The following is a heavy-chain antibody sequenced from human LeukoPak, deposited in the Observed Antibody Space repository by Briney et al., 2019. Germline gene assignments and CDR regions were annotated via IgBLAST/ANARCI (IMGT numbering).Heavy chain of an antibody. J-gene: IGHJ4*02. CDR1: GDSITSSSYH. V-gene: IGHV4-39*01. CDR3: ASLTGWYGPSSILGTTGGVDF. D-gene: IGHD1-26*01. CDR2: LYYSGTT. Sequence: SETLSLTCAVSGDSITSSSYHWGWIRQPPGKGLEWIGSLYYSGTTYYNPSLKNRVTISVDTSKNQFSLKLNSVTAADTAIYYCASLTGWYGPSSILGTTGGVDFWGQGTLVTVSS.